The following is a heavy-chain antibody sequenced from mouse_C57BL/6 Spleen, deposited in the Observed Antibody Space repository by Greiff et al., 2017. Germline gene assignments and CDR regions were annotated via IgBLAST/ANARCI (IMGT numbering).Heavy chain of an antibody. D-gene: IGHD1-1*01. J-gene: IGHJ2*01. Sequence: QVQLQQPGAELVKPGASVKLSCKASGYTFTSYWMHWVKQRPGRGLEWIGRIDPSSGGTRYNEKFKCKATLTVDKPPSTAYMELSSLTSEDSAVYYCAREGYYYGSSYVDYGGQGTTLTVSA. V-gene: IGHV1-72*01. CDR3: AREGYYYGSSYVDY. CDR2: IDPSSGGT. CDR1: GYTFTSYW.